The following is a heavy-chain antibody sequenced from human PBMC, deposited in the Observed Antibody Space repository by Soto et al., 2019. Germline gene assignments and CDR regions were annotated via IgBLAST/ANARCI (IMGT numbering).Heavy chain of an antibody. D-gene: IGHD6-6*01. CDR1: GYTFTSYG. CDR3: ARDSLIPWQLGPGGYYYYMDV. CDR2: ISAYNGNT. V-gene: IGHV1-18*01. Sequence: ASVKVSCKASGYTFTSYGISWVRQAPGQGLEWMGWISAYNGNTNYAQKLQGRVTMTTDTSTSTAYMELRSLRSDDTAVYYCARDSLIPWQLGPGGYYYYMDVWGKGTTVTVSS. J-gene: IGHJ6*03.